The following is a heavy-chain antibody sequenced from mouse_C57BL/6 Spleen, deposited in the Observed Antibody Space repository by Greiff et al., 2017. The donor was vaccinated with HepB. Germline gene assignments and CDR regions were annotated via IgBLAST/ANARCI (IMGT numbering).Heavy chain of an antibody. Sequence: VQLQQPGAELVRPGSSVKLSCKASGYTFTSYWMDWVMQRPGQGLEWIGNIYPSDSETHYNQKFKDKATLTVDKSSSTAYMQLSSLTSEDSAVYYCARGGKLRGYFDVWGTGTTVTVSS. D-gene: IGHD2-4*01. J-gene: IGHJ1*03. V-gene: IGHV1-61*01. CDR2: IYPSDSET. CDR3: ARGGKLRGYFDV. CDR1: GYTFTSYW.